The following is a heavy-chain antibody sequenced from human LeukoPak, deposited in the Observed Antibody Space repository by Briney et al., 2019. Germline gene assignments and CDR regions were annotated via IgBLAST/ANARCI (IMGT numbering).Heavy chain of an antibody. D-gene: IGHD2-15*01. J-gene: IGHJ3*02. CDR2: ISSSGSTI. Sequence: GGSLRLSCAASGFTFSDYYMSWIRQAPGKGLEWVSYISSSGSTIYYADSVKGRFTISRDNAKNSLYLQMNSLRAEDTAVYYCASDCSGGSCFDAFDIWGQGTMVTVSS. V-gene: IGHV3-11*01. CDR1: GFTFSDYY. CDR3: ASDCSGGSCFDAFDI.